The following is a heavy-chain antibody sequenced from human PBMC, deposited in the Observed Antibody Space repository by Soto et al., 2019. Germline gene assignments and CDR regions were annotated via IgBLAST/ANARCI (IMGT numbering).Heavy chain of an antibody. Sequence: GGSLRLSCAASGFTFSSYSMNWVRQAPGKGLEWVSSISSSSTYIYYADSVKGRFTISRDNAKNSQYLQMNSLRAEDTAGYYCARDDQWCSGGNCDGGAFDYWGQGTLVTVSS. CDR1: GFTFSSYS. CDR3: ARDDQWCSGGNCDGGAFDY. J-gene: IGHJ4*02. CDR2: ISSSSTYI. D-gene: IGHD2-15*01. V-gene: IGHV3-21*01.